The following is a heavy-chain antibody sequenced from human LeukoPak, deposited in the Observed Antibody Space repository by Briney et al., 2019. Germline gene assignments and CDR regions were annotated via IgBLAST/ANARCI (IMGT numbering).Heavy chain of an antibody. Sequence: GASVKVSCKASGYTFTSHGISWVRQAPGQGLEWMGWISAYNGNTNYAQKLQGRVTMTTDTSTSTAYMELRSLRSDDTAVYYCTRPNPLYSGSSERYYFDYWGQGTLVTVSS. V-gene: IGHV1-18*01. J-gene: IGHJ4*02. CDR2: ISAYNGNT. CDR3: TRPNPLYSGSSERYYFDY. CDR1: GYTFTSHG. D-gene: IGHD1-26*01.